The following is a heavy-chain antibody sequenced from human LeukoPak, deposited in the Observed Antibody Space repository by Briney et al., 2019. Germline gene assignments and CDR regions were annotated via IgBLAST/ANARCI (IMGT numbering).Heavy chain of an antibody. CDR1: GGPLSSYY. V-gene: IGHV4-59*08. Sequence: PSDTLSLTCTVSGGPLSSYYWNWIRQPPRKALEWIGYIHYSGSTKYNPSLKSRVTISVDTSKSQFSLKLSSVTAADTAVYYCARWYSSGWAFDYWGQGTLVTVSS. CDR2: IHYSGST. J-gene: IGHJ4*02. D-gene: IGHD6-19*01. CDR3: ARWYSSGWAFDY.